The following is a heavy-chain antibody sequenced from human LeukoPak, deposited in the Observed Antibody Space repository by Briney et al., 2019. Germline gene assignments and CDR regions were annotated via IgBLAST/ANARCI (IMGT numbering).Heavy chain of an antibody. J-gene: IGHJ4*02. D-gene: IGHD5-12*01. V-gene: IGHV3-21*01. Sequence: PGGSLRLSCAASGFTFSSYSMNWVRQAPGKGLEWVSSISSSSSYIYYADSVKGRFTISRDNAKNSLYLQMNSLRAEDTAVYYCARGWSGGYAGDYWGQGTLVTVSS. CDR1: GFTFSSYS. CDR2: ISSSSSYI. CDR3: ARGWSGGYAGDY.